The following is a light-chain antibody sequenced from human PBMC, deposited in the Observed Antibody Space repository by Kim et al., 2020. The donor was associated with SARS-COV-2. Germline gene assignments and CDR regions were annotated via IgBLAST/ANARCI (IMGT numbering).Light chain of an antibody. CDR3: QTWGTGIWV. Sequence: QPVLTQSPSASASLGASVKLTCTLSSGHSSYAIEWHQQQPEKGPRYLMKLNSDGSHSKGDGIPDRFSGSSSGAERYLTISSLQSEDEADYYCQTWGTGIWVFGGGTQLTVL. CDR1: SGHSSYA. V-gene: IGLV4-69*01. CDR2: LNSDGSH. J-gene: IGLJ3*02.